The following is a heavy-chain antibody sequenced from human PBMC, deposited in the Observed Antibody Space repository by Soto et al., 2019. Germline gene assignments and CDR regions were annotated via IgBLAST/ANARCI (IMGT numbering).Heavy chain of an antibody. CDR3: ARDGDIVVVPASRRDNWFDP. CDR1: GFTFSSYW. CDR2: IKQDGSEK. Sequence: QLGGSLRLSCAASGFTFSSYWMSWVRQAPGKGLEWVANIKQDGSEKYYVDSVKGRFTISRDNAKNSLYLQMNSLRAEDTAVYYCARDGDIVVVPASRRDNWFDPWGQGTLVTVSS. D-gene: IGHD2-2*01. J-gene: IGHJ5*02. V-gene: IGHV3-7*01.